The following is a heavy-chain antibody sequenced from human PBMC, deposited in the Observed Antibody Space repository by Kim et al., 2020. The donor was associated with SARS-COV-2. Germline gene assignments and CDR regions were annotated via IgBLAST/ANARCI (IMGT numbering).Heavy chain of an antibody. J-gene: IGHJ3*01. D-gene: IGHD3-10*01. Sequence: GGSLRLSCAASGFTFSSYGMHWVRQAPGKGLEWVAVISYDGSNKYYADSVKGRFTISRDNSKNTLYLQMNSLRAEDTAVYYCAKIPGLGSGSYYKQDAFDLWSQGTKVTVSS. V-gene: IGHV3-30*18. CDR1: GFTFSSYG. CDR2: ISYDGSNK. CDR3: AKIPGLGSGSYYKQDAFDL.